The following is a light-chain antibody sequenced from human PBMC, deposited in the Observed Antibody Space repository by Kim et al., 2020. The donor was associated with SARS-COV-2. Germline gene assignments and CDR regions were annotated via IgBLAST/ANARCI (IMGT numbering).Light chain of an antibody. CDR1: PRGSH. Sequence: LSVTAGERATHTCRARPRGSHLAWYQQKPGQAPTLLIYGAFTRGTGIPARFSGSGSGTEFTLTISSLQSEDFAVYYCQQYNKGRTFGQGTKVEIK. J-gene: IGKJ1*01. CDR2: GAF. V-gene: IGKV3-15*01. CDR3: QQYNKGRT.